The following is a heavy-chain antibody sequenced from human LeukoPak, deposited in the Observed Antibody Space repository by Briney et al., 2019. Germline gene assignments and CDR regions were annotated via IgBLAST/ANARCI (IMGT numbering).Heavy chain of an antibody. CDR1: GFTFSSYG. V-gene: IGHV3-30*18. CDR2: ISYDGSNK. CDR3: AKGYDSSGYREKSDY. J-gene: IGHJ4*02. Sequence: GRSLRLSCAASGFTFSSYGMHWVRQAPGKGLEWVAVISYDGSNKYYADSVKGRFTISGDNSKNTLYLQMNSLRAEDTAVYYCAKGYDSSGYREKSDYWGQGTLVTVSS. D-gene: IGHD3-22*01.